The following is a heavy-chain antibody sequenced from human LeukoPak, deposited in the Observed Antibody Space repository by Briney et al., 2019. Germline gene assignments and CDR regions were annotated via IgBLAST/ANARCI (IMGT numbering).Heavy chain of an antibody. D-gene: IGHD5-18*01. J-gene: IGHJ6*03. Sequence: SETLSLTCTVSGGSISSYYWSWIRQPPGKLLEWIGYIYYSGSTNYNPSLKSRFTISVDTSKNQFSLKLSSVTAADTAVYYCARTTEGGYTYDYFYYYYMDVWGKGTTVTISS. CDR2: IYYSGST. V-gene: IGHV4-59*01. CDR3: ARTTEGGYTYDYFYYYYMDV. CDR1: GGSISSYY.